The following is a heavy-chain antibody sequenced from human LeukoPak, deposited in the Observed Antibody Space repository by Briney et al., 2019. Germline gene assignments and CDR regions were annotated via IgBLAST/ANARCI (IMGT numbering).Heavy chain of an antibody. D-gene: IGHD3-10*01. CDR1: GFTVSSNY. CDR3: ATSLLLWFGELTPS. V-gene: IGHV3-66*01. J-gene: IGHJ4*02. Sequence: GGSLRLSCAASGFTVSSNYMSWVRQAPGKGLEWVSVIYSGGSTYYADSVKGRFTISRDNSKNTLYLQMNSLRAEDTAVYYCATSLLLWFGELTPSWGRGTLVTVSS. CDR2: IYSGGST.